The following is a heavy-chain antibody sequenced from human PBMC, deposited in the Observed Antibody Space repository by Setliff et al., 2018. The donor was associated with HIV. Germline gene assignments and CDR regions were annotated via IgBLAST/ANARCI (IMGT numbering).Heavy chain of an antibody. D-gene: IGHD2-15*01. CDR3: ARATATWLVDN. J-gene: IGHJ4*02. Sequence: SETLSLTCNVSGASIGSYYWSWIRQPPGKGLEWIGYIYYRGGTNYNPSLKSRLTISVDAAKNQFSLKLSSVTTADTAVYYCARATATWLVDNWGQGTLVTVSS. CDR1: GASIGSYY. CDR2: IYYRGGT. V-gene: IGHV4-59*01.